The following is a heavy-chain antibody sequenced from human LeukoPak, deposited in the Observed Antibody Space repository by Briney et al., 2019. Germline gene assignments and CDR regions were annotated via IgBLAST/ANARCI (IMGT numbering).Heavy chain of an antibody. V-gene: IGHV1-24*01. CDR2: FDPEDGET. CDR1: GYTLTELS. J-gene: IGHJ4*02. Sequence: ASVKVSCKVSGYTLTELSMHWVRQAPGKGLEWMGGFDPEDGETIYAQKFQGRVTITADESTSTAYMELSSLRSEDTAVYYCATRTYYDFWSGYYYFDYWGQGTLVTVSS. CDR3: ATRTYYDFWSGYYYFDY. D-gene: IGHD3-3*01.